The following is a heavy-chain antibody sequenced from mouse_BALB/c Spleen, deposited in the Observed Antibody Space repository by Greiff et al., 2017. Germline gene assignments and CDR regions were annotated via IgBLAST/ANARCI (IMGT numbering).Heavy chain of an antibody. J-gene: IGHJ4*01. CDR3: TRWNYGSTYAMDY. Sequence: QVQLQQSGAELVKPGASVKLSCKASGYTFTSYYMYWVKQRPGQGLEWIGEINPSNGGTNFNEKFKSQATLTVDKSSSTAYMQLSSLTSEDSAVYYCTRWNYGSTYAMDYWGQGTSVTVSS. CDR2: INPSNGGT. CDR1: GYTFTSYY. D-gene: IGHD1-1*01. V-gene: IGHV1S81*02.